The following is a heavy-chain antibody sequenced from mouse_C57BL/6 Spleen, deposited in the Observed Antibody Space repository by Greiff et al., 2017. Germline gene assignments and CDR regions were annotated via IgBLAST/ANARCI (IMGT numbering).Heavy chain of an antibody. CDR3: ASLYDYDVQYYFDY. V-gene: IGHV1-81*01. D-gene: IGHD2-4*01. CDR2: IYPRSGNT. Sequence: VQLQQSGAELARPGASVKLSCKASGYTFTSYGISWVKQRTGQGLEWIGEIYPRSGNTYYNEKFKGKATLPADKSSSTAYMELRSLTSEDSAVYFCASLYDYDVQYYFDYWGQGTTLTVSS. CDR1: GYTFTSYG. J-gene: IGHJ2*01.